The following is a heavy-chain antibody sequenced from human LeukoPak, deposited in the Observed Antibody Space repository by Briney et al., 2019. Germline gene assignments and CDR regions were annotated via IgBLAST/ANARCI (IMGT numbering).Heavy chain of an antibody. CDR3: AREQYYDILTGYYPYYYYYGMDV. Sequence: PGGSLRLSCAASGFTFSSYSMNWVRQAPGKGLEWVSSISSSSSYIYYADSVKGRFTISRDNAKNSLCLQMNSLRAEDTAVYYCAREQYYDILTGYYPYYYYYGMDVWGQGTTVTVSS. J-gene: IGHJ6*02. CDR1: GFTFSSYS. CDR2: ISSSSSYI. V-gene: IGHV3-21*01. D-gene: IGHD3-9*01.